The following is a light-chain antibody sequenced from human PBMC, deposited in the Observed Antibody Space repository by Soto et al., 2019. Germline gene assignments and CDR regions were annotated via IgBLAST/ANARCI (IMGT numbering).Light chain of an antibody. CDR1: ASISNY. CDR2: AAS. Sequence: DMLMTQSPSSLSASIGDRVTITCRASASISNYLNWYQQTPGKAPNLLIYAASSLQSGVPSRFSGSGSGTHFTLTISSLQPEDFATYYCQQANTFPLTFGQGTRLEIK. J-gene: IGKJ5*01. V-gene: IGKV1-39*01. CDR3: QQANTFPLT.